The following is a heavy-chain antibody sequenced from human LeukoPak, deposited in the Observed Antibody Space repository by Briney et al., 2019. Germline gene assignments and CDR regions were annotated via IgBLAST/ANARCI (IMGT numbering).Heavy chain of an antibody. V-gene: IGHV3-7*03. CDR2: VNRDGSET. CDR1: GFALSSHW. Sequence: QAEGSLRLSCAASGFALSSHWMTWVRQVPGRGPEWVANVNRDGSETYYLDSVKGRFTISKDNAKNSLYLQMNSLRAEDTALYHCARNNGMDVWGQGTTVIVSS. CDR3: ARNNGMDV. J-gene: IGHJ6*02.